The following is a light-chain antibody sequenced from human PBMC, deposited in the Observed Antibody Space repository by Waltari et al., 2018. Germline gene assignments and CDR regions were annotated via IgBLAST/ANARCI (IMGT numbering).Light chain of an antibody. Sequence: DIQMTQSPSTLSASIGDRVTITCRASQRINTWLAWSQHRPGKAPKLLIQKASFLQSGVPSRFSGSESGTEFTLTINSLQPDDLATYHCQQYNSDQYTFGQGTKLEI. CDR1: QRINTW. CDR2: KAS. CDR3: QQYNSDQYT. J-gene: IGKJ2*01. V-gene: IGKV1-5*03.